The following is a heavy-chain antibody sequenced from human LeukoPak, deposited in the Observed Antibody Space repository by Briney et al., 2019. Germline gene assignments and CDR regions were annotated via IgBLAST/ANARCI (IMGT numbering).Heavy chain of an antibody. CDR1: GYTFTGYY. J-gene: IGHJ4*02. Sequence: GASVKVSCKASGYTFTGYYMHWVRQAPGQGLEWMGWINPNSGGTNYAQKFQGRVTMTRDTSISTAYMELSRLRSDDTAVYYCAREMDYYGSGSFRDYWGQGTLVTVSS. CDR3: AREMDYYGSGSFRDY. V-gene: IGHV1-2*02. CDR2: INPNSGGT. D-gene: IGHD3-10*01.